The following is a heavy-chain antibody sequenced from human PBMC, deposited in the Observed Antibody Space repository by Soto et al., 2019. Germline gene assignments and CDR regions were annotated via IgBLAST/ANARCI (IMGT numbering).Heavy chain of an antibody. V-gene: IGHV4-30-2*01. CDR3: ARVPDR. D-gene: IGHD2-2*01. CDR1: GGTISSGGYS. J-gene: IGHJ5*02. CDR2: IYHSGST. Sequence: SETLCLTCAVSGGTISSGGYSWSWIRQPPGKGLEWIGYIYHSGSTYYNPSLKSRVTISVDRSKNQFSLKLSSVTAADTAVYYCARVPDRWGQGTLVTVSS.